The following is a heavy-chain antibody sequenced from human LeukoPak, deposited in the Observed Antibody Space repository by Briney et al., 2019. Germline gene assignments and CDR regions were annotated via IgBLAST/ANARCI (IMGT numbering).Heavy chain of an antibody. V-gene: IGHV1-2*02. Sequence: ASVKVSCKASGYTFTCYYMHWVRQAPGQGREGMGWINPNSGGTNYAQKFQGRVTMTRDTSISTAYMELSRLRSDDTAVYYCARWYSSSSGNWLDPWGQGTLVTVSS. CDR3: ARWYSSSSGNWLDP. D-gene: IGHD6-6*01. CDR2: INPNSGGT. CDR1: GYTFTCYY. J-gene: IGHJ5*02.